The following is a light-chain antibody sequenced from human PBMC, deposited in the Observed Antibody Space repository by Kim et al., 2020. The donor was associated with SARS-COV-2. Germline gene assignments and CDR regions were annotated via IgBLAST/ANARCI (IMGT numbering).Light chain of an antibody. CDR1: SSNIGNNY. V-gene: IGLV1-51*01. CDR2: DNN. J-gene: IGLJ3*02. CDR3: GTWDSSLSGLV. Sequence: QSVLTQPPSVSAAPGQKVTISCSGSSSNIGNNYVSWYQQLPGTAPKLLIYDNNKRPSGIPDRFSGSKSGTSATLGITGLQTGDEAEYYCGTWDSSLSGLVFGGGTQLTVL.